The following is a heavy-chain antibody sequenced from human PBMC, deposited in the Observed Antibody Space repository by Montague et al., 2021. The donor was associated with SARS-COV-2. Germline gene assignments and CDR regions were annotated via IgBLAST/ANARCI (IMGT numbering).Heavy chain of an antibody. CDR1: GFTFSSYE. D-gene: IGHD1-26*01. CDR3: ARDRPRIVGATDFDY. CDR2: ISSSGSTI. J-gene: IGHJ4*02. Sequence: SLRLPCAASGFTFSSYEMNWVRQAPGKGLEWVSYISSSGSTIYYADSVKGRFTISRDNAKNSLYLQMNSLRAEDTAVYYCARDRPRIVGATDFDYWGQGTLVTVSS. V-gene: IGHV3-48*03.